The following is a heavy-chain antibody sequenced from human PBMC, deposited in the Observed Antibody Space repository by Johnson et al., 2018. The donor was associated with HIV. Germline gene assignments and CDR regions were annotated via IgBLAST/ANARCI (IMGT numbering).Heavy chain of an antibody. D-gene: IGHD3-10*01. CDR2: VYSGGST. Sequence: VQLVESGGTLIQPGGSLRLSCAVSGFTVSSNYMSWVRQAPGKGLEWVSTVYSGGSTYYADSVKGRFTISRDNSKNTLYLQMNSLRAEDTAVYYCAKDDQDYYGSGSYYDAFDIWGQGTMGTGSS. J-gene: IGHJ3*02. V-gene: IGHV3-66*03. CDR3: AKDDQDYYGSGSYYDAFDI. CDR1: GFTVSSNY.